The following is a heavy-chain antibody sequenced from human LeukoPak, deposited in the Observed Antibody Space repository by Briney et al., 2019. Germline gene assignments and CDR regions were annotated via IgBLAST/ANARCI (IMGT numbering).Heavy chain of an antibody. CDR3: ANAQVFGTPHFEY. Sequence: SGGSLRLSCAASGFTFNSYSMHWVRRAPGKGLDWVSSITAGGATTYYADSVKGRFSISRDNSKNTLYLQMNSLRVEDTAVYYCANAQVFGTPHFEYWGQGTLVTVS. D-gene: IGHD3-3*01. J-gene: IGHJ4*02. V-gene: IGHV3-23*01. CDR2: ITAGGATT. CDR1: GFTFNSYS.